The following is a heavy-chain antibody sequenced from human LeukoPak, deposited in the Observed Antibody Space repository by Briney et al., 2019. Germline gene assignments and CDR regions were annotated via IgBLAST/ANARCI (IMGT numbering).Heavy chain of an antibody. J-gene: IGHJ6*02. D-gene: IGHD3-10*01. V-gene: IGHV4-4*07. Sequence: PSETLSLTCTVSGGSISSYYWSWIRQPAGKGLEWIGRIYTSGSTNYNLSLKSRVTMSVDTSKNQFSLKLSSVTAADTAVYYCASGEGSDPYYYYGMDVWGQGTTVTVSS. CDR2: IYTSGST. CDR3: ASGEGSDPYYYYGMDV. CDR1: GGSISSYY.